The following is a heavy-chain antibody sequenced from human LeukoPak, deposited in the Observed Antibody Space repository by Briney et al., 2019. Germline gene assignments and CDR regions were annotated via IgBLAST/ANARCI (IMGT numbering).Heavy chain of an antibody. CDR3: AREGDVLLWFGELYPLDY. CDR1: GYTLTSYG. V-gene: IGHV1-18*01. J-gene: IGHJ4*02. Sequence: ASVKVSCKASGYTLTSYGISWVRQAPGQGLEWMGWISAYNGNTNYAQKLQGRVTMTTDTSTSTAYMELRSLRSDDTAVYYCAREGDVLLWFGELYPLDYWGQGTPVTVSS. CDR2: ISAYNGNT. D-gene: IGHD3-10*01.